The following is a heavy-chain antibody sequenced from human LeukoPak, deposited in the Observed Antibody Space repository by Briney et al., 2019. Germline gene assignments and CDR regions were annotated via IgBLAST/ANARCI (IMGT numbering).Heavy chain of an antibody. J-gene: IGHJ4*02. CDR2: ISWNSGSI. D-gene: IGHD2-2*01. Sequence: SGRSLRLSRAASGFTFDDYAMHWVRQAPGKGLEWVSGISWNSGSIGYADSVKGRFTISRDNAKNSLYLQMNSLRAEDTALYYCAAAPYQLLRTPMDYWGQGTLVTVSS. CDR3: AAAPYQLLRTPMDY. V-gene: IGHV3-9*01. CDR1: GFTFDDYA.